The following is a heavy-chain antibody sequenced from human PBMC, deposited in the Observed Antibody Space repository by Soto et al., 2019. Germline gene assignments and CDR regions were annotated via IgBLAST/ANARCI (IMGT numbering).Heavy chain of an antibody. D-gene: IGHD3-3*01. V-gene: IGHV1-2*04. CDR1: GYTFTGYY. J-gene: IGHJ4*02. Sequence: QVQLVQSGAEVKKPGASVKVSCKASGYTFTGYYMHWVRQAPGQGLEWMGWINPNSGGTNYAQKFQGWVTMTRDTTISTSYVERSRLRSDDTAVYYCARGSLSTIFGVVIPLLGYWGQGTLVTVSS. CDR3: ARGSLSTIFGVVIPLLGY. CDR2: INPNSGGT.